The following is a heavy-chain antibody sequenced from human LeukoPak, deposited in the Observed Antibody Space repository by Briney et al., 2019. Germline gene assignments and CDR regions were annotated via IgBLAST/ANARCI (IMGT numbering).Heavy chain of an antibody. J-gene: IGHJ4*02. V-gene: IGHV3-64*01. CDR3: ARVILTGYYYDS. D-gene: IGHD3-9*01. CDR1: GFTFSTYA. Sequence: GSLSLSCAASGFTFSTYAMHWVRQAPGKGLEFVSGISSNGGNTYYANSLKGRFTISRDNSKNTLYLQMGSLRPEDMAVYHCARVILTGYYYDSWGQGTLVTVSS. CDR2: ISSNGGNT.